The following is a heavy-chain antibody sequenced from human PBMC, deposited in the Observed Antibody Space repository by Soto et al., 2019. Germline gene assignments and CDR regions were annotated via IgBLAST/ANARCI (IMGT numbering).Heavy chain of an antibody. CDR1: GGSISSSSYY. V-gene: IGHV4-39*01. J-gene: IGHJ6*04. Sequence: PSETLSLTCTVSGGSISSSSYYWGWIRQPPGKGLEWIGSIYYSGSTYYNPSLKSRVTISVDTSKNQFSLKLSSVTAADTAVYYCARQMVRGNYYYYGMDVWAKGTTVTVGS. CDR2: IYYSGST. D-gene: IGHD3-10*01. CDR3: ARQMVRGNYYYYGMDV.